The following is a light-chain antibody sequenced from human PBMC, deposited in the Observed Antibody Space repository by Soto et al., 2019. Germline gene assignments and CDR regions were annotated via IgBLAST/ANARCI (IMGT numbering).Light chain of an antibody. J-gene: IGLJ1*01. CDR3: AAWDDSLNAL. CDR2: IND. V-gene: IGLV1-44*01. Sequence: QSVLTQPPSASGTPGQRITISCSGSSSNIGDNPVNWYQQLLGAAPKLLIYINDQRPSGVPDRFSGSKSGTSASLAISGLQPEDEADYCCAAWDDSLNALFGTGTKVTVL. CDR1: SSNIGDNP.